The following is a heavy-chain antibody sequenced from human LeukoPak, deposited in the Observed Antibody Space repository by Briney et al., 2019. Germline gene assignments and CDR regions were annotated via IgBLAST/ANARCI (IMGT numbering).Heavy chain of an antibody. Sequence: GASVKVSCKPSGYAFTGYYMHRVRQAPAQGLEWIGWINPNSGGTNYAQKFQGRVTMTRDTSISTAYMELSRLRSDDTAVYYCARDPLGSSFDYWGQGTLVTVSS. CDR1: GYAFTGYY. D-gene: IGHD6-6*01. CDR2: INPNSGGT. CDR3: ARDPLGSSFDY. V-gene: IGHV1-2*02. J-gene: IGHJ4*02.